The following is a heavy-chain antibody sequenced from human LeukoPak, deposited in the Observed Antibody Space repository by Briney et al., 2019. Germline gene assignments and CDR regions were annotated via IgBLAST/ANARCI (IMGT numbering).Heavy chain of an antibody. J-gene: IGHJ4*02. Sequence: GRSLRLSCAASGFTFSSYGMHWVRQAPGKGLEWVAVISYDGSNKYYADPVKGRFTISRDNSKNTLYLQMNSLRAEDTAVYYCAKLPAAAGGYSYGHDYWGQGTLVTVSS. CDR2: ISYDGSNK. CDR3: AKLPAAAGGYSYGHDY. D-gene: IGHD5-18*01. CDR1: GFTFSSYG. V-gene: IGHV3-30*18.